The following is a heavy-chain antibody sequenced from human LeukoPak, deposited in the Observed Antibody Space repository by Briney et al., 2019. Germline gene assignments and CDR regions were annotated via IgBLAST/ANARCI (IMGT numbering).Heavy chain of an antibody. CDR2: ISSSGSTI. Sequence: PGGSLRLSCAASGFTFSSYEMNWVRQAPGKGLEWVSYISSSGSTIYYADSVKGRFTISRDNAKNSLYLQMNSLRAEDTAVYYCARETYYYDSSGPNSPLDAFDIWGQGTMVTVSS. CDR1: GFTFSSYE. V-gene: IGHV3-48*03. CDR3: ARETYYYDSSGPNSPLDAFDI. J-gene: IGHJ3*02. D-gene: IGHD3-22*01.